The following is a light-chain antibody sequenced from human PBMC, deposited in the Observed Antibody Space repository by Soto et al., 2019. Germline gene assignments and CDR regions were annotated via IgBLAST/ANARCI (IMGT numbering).Light chain of an antibody. V-gene: IGKV3-20*01. J-gene: IGKJ1*01. CDR1: QSISSTF. CDR2: TVS. CDR3: QHYKMYSPWT. Sequence: EIVLTQSPGTLSLSPGDTATLSCRASQSISSTFLARYQQKPGQAPRLLIYTVSTRATGIPDRFTGSGSGTNFTLTISSLQPDDFATYYCQHYKMYSPWTFGQGTKVDIK.